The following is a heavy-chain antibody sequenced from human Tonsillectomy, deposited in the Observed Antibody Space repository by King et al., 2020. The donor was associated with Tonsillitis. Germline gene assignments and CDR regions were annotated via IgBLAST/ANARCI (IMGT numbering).Heavy chain of an antibody. Sequence: QLVQSGAEVKKPGSSVKVSCKASGGTFSNYALNWVRQAPGQGLEWVGRIIPILGIVNYAQKFQGRVTITADRSTSTAYMELSSLRSEDTAVYYCAMYYYDNSGNYYVDYFFDYWGQGTLVTVSS. V-gene: IGHV1-69*09. CDR1: GGTFSNYA. CDR2: IIPILGIV. CDR3: AMYYYDNSGNYYVDYFFDY. D-gene: IGHD3-22*01. J-gene: IGHJ4*02.